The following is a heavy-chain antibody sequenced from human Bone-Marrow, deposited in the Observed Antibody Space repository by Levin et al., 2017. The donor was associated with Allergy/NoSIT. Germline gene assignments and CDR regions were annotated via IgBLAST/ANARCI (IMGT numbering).Heavy chain of an antibody. CDR2: IKSKTDAGTT. V-gene: IGHV3-15*07. D-gene: IGHD2-8*01. CDR1: GFTFSHAW. CDR3: STVRYCTSGVCYARFYYYYGMDV. Sequence: PGGSLRLSCAASGFTFSHAWMNWVRQAPGKGLEWVGRIKSKTDAGTTDYAAPVKDRFTLSRDDSKNMLYLQMNSLKTEDTAVYYCSTVRYCTSGVCYARFYYYYGMDVWGQGTTVTVSS. J-gene: IGHJ6*02.